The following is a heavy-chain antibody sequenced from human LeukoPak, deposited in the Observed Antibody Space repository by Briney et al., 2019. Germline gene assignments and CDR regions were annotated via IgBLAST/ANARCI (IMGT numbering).Heavy chain of an antibody. J-gene: IGHJ5*02. CDR3: ATSGATTATTWGGDWFDP. CDR1: GGSISSYY. Sequence: SETLSLTCTVSGGSISSYYWSWIRQPPGKGLEWIGYIYYSGNTNYNPSLKSRVTISVDTSKNQFSLKLSSVTAADTAVYYCATSGATTATTWGGDWFDPWGQGALVTVSS. D-gene: IGHD4-17*01. CDR2: IYYSGNT. V-gene: IGHV4-59*01.